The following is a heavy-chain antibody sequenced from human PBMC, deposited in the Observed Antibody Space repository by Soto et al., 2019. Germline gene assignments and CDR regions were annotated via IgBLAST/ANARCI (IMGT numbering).Heavy chain of an antibody. CDR1: GFTFSSYG. J-gene: IGHJ3*02. Sequence: LRLSCAASGFTFSSYGMHWVRQAPGKGLEWVAVISYDGSNKYYADSVKGRFTISRDNSKNTLYLQMNSLRAEDTAVYYCAKDKGVGATGAFDIWRQGTMVTVSS. CDR3: AKDKGVGATGAFDI. V-gene: IGHV3-30*18. D-gene: IGHD1-26*01. CDR2: ISYDGSNK.